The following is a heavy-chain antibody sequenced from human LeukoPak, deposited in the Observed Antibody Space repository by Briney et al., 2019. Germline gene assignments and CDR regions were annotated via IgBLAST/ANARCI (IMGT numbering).Heavy chain of an antibody. V-gene: IGHV3-33*01. CDR1: GFTLGSYG. D-gene: IGHD3-3*01. CDR2: IWYHGNTK. Sequence: GGSLRLSCAASGFTLGSYGMHWVRQAPGKGLEGVAVIWYHGNTKDYVDSVKGRFTISRDSSKNTLYLQMNSLRAEDTAVYYCAREEDDTISTGYMDVWGKGTTVIVSS. J-gene: IGHJ6*03. CDR3: AREEDDTISTGYMDV.